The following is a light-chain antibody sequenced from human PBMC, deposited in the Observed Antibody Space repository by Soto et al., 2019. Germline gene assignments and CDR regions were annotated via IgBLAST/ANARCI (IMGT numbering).Light chain of an antibody. V-gene: IGKV1-33*01. CDR2: DAS. CDR1: QDISNY. CDR3: QQYDNLPFT. Sequence: DIQTTQSPSSLSASVRDIVTITCQASQDISNYLNWYQQKPGKAPKLLIYDASNLETGVPSRFSGSGSGTDFTFTISSLQPEDIATYYCQQYDNLPFTFGPGTKVDIK. J-gene: IGKJ3*01.